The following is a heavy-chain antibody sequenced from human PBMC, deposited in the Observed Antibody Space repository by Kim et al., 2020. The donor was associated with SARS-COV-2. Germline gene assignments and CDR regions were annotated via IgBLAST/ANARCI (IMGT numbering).Heavy chain of an antibody. Sequence: ASVKVSCKASGYTFTSYAMNWVRQAPGQGLEWMGWINTNTGNPTYAQGFTGRFVFSLDTSVSTAYLQISSLKAEDTAVYYCAREGDTAMITGYNWFDPWGQGTLVTVSS. D-gene: IGHD5-18*01. CDR1: GYTFTSYA. CDR2: INTNTGNP. V-gene: IGHV7-4-1*02. J-gene: IGHJ5*02. CDR3: AREGDTAMITGYNWFDP.